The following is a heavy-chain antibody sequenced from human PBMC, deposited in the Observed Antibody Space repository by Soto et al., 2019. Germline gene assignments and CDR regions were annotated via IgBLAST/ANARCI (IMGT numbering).Heavy chain of an antibody. CDR2: IIPILGIA. V-gene: IGHV1-69*08. D-gene: IGHD6-19*01. Sequence: QVQLVQSGAEVKKPGSSVKVSCKASGGTFSSYTTSWVRQALGQGLGWMGRIIPILGIANYAQKFQGRVKITADKPKSTAYMELSSLGSEDTAVYYCAREPTRDPPGIAVAGNYWGQGTLVTVSS. J-gene: IGHJ4*02. CDR3: AREPTRDPPGIAVAGNY. CDR1: GGTFSSYT.